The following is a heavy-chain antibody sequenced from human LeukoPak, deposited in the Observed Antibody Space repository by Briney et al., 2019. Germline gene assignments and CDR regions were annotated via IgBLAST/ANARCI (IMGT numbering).Heavy chain of an antibody. CDR1: GFPFSSYW. V-gene: IGHV3-7*03. D-gene: IGHD4-17*01. J-gene: IGHJ4*02. CDR3: ARDKAVNAAD. CDR2: IKQDGSKK. Sequence: GGSLRLSCVASGFPFSSYWMTWVRQAPGKGLEWVANIKQDGSKKSYVDSVKGRFTTSRDNAKNTLYLQMNSLRAEDTAFYYCARDKAVNAADWGQGTLVTASS.